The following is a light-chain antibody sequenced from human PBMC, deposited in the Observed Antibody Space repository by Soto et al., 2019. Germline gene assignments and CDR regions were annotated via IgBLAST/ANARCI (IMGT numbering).Light chain of an antibody. Sequence: QSVLTQPASVSGSRGQSITISCTGTSSDVGSYNLVSWYQQHPDKAPNLMNYEGGKRPSGVSNRFSGSKSGNTASLTISGLQAEDEADYYCCSYAGSSTLVFGGGTKVTVL. J-gene: IGLJ3*02. V-gene: IGLV2-23*01. CDR2: EGG. CDR3: CSYAGSSTLV. CDR1: SSDVGSYNL.